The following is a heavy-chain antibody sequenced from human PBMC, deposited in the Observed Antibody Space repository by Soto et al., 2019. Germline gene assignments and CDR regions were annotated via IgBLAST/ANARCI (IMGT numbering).Heavy chain of an antibody. Sequence: GASVKVSCKASAYTFTNYFLHWVRQAPGQGLEWMAVINPLDGSTNYAQKFQGRVTMTRDTSTSTVHLELSSLRSDDTAVYYCAREVPTAIRGGYYYSYGMDVWGQGTTVTVSS. CDR3: AREVPTAIRGGYYYSYGMDV. J-gene: IGHJ6*02. CDR1: AYTFTNYF. V-gene: IGHV1-46*01. D-gene: IGHD2-2*02. CDR2: INPLDGST.